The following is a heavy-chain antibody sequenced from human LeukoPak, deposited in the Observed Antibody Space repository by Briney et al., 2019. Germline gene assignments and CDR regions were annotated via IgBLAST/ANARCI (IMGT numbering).Heavy chain of an antibody. D-gene: IGHD6-19*01. V-gene: IGHV5-51*01. CDR3: ARHGVAGYYYYGMDV. CDR1: GYSFTSYW. J-gene: IGHJ6*02. CDR2: IYPGDSDT. Sequence: GESLKISCKGSGYSFTSYWIGWVRQMPGKGLEWMGIIYPGDSDTRYSPSFQGQVTISVDKTVSIAYLQWSSLKASDTAMYYCARHGVAGYYYYGMDVWGQGTTVTVSS.